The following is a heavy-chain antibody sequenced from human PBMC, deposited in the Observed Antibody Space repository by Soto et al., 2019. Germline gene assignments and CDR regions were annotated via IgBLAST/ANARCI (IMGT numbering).Heavy chain of an antibody. D-gene: IGHD2-15*01. CDR3: ARDLKEYCSDGKCNWFDP. V-gene: IGHV4-59*01. J-gene: IGHJ5*02. CDR1: GASITTYS. Sequence: WETLSLTCTVSGASITTYSWSWIRQPPGKGLEWIGYISYSGSTDYNPSLKSRVTISFDASKNQISLQVRSATAADAAVYYCARDLKEYCSDGKCNWFDPWGQGTLVT. CDR2: ISYSGST.